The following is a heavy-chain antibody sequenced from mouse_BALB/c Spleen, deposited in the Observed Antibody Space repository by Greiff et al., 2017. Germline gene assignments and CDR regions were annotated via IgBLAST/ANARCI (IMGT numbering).Heavy chain of an antibody. CDR2: INPSSGYT. D-gene: IGHD2-2*01. J-gene: IGHJ3*01. CDR1: GYTFTSYT. CDR3: AREGLYYGYDVGFAY. V-gene: IGHV1-4*02. Sequence: VQLQQSAAELARPGASVKMSCKASGYTFTSYTMHWVKQRPGQGLEWIGYINPSSGYTEYNQKFKDKTTLTADKSSSTAYMQLSSLTSEDSAVYYCAREGLYYGYDVGFAYWGQGTLVTVSA.